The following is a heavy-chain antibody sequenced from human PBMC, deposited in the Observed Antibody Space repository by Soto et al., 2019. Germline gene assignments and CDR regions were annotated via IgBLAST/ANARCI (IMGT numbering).Heavy chain of an antibody. CDR2: ISSISSYI. J-gene: IGHJ4*02. Sequence: GGSLRLSCAASGFTFSSYSMNWVRQAPGKGLEWVSSISSISSYIYYADSVKGRFTISRDNAKNSLYLQMNSLRAEDKVVYYCARGVGKQWQKWYYFDYWGQGTLVTVSS. D-gene: IGHD6-19*01. CDR3: ARGVGKQWQKWYYFDY. V-gene: IGHV3-21*01. CDR1: GFTFSSYS.